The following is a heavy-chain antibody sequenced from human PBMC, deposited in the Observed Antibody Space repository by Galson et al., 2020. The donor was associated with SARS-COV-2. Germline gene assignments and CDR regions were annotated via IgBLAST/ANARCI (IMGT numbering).Heavy chain of an antibody. CDR1: GFTFSSYS. CDR3: ATVSMIVVAYDAFDI. V-gene: IGHV3-30*03. D-gene: IGHD3-22*01. J-gene: IGHJ3*02. Sequence: GGSLRLSCAASGFTFSSYSMNWVRQAPGKGLEWVAVISYDGSNKYYADSVKGRFTISRDNSKNTLYLQMNSLRAEDTAVYYCATVSMIVVAYDAFDIWGQGTMVTVSS. CDR2: ISYDGSNK.